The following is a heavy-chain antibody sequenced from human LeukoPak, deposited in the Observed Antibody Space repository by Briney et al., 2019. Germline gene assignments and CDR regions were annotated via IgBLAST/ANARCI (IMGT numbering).Heavy chain of an antibody. Sequence: SETLSLTCAAYGGSFSGYYWSWIRQPPGKGLEWIGEINHSGSTNYNPSLKSRVTISVDTSKNQFSLKLSSVSAADTAVYYCARDRGAIRYWGQGTLVTVSS. CDR1: GGSFSGYY. CDR3: ARDRGAIRY. CDR2: INHSGST. D-gene: IGHD2-2*02. J-gene: IGHJ4*02. V-gene: IGHV4-34*01.